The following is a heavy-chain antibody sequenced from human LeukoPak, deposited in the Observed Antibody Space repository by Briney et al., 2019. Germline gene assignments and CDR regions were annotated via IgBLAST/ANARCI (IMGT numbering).Heavy chain of an antibody. V-gene: IGHV4-38-2*01. D-gene: IGHD2-8*02. CDR1: GYSISSGYY. J-gene: IGHJ5*02. CDR3: ARVLGGAWFDP. CDR2: IYHSGST. Sequence: SETLSLTCAVSGYSISSGYYWGWIRQPPGKGLEWIGSIYHSGSTYYNPSLKGRVTISVDTSKNQFSLKLSSVTAADTAVYYCARVLGGAWFDPWGQGTLVTVSS.